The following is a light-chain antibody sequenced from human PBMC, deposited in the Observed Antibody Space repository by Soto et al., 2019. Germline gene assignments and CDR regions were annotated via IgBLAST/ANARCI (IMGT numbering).Light chain of an antibody. Sequence: QSVLTQPPSVSGAPGQRVTISCTGSSSNIGAGYDVHWYQQLPGTAPKLLIFANTNRPSGVPDRFSGSKSGTSASLPITGLQAEDEADYYCQSYDSGLSGSWVFGGGTQLTVL. J-gene: IGLJ3*02. V-gene: IGLV1-40*01. CDR1: SSNIGAGYD. CDR3: QSYDSGLSGSWV. CDR2: ANT.